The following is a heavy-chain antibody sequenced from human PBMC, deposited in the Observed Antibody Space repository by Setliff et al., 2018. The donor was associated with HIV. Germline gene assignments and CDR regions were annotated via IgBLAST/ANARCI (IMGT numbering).Heavy chain of an antibody. J-gene: IGHJ4*02. CDR1: GFTFSNYG. CDR2: ISSSSSPI. D-gene: IGHD3-22*01. Sequence: LRLSCAASGFTFSNYGMNWVRQAPGKGLEWIAYISSSSSPIYYAASVRGRFTISRDSGENSLYLHMNSLRAEDTAMYYCARDLFPYYHDSRPYYPPAYWGQGTLVTVSS. CDR3: ARDLFPYYHDSRPYYPPAY. V-gene: IGHV3-48*01.